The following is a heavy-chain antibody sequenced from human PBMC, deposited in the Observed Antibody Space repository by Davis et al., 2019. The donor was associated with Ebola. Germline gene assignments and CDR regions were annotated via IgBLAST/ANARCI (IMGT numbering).Heavy chain of an antibody. Sequence: GESLKISCAASGFTFSSYWMHWVRQAPGKGLVWVSRINSDGSSTSYADSVKGRFTISRDNAKNTLYLQMNSLRAEDTAVYYCARGSWQQLTWFDPWGQGTLVTVSS. CDR2: INSDGSST. V-gene: IGHV3-74*01. CDR3: ARGSWQQLTWFDP. CDR1: GFTFSSYW. J-gene: IGHJ5*02. D-gene: IGHD6-13*01.